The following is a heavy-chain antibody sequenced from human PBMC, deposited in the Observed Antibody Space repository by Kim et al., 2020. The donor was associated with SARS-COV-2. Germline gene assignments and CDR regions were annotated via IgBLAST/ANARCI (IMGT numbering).Heavy chain of an antibody. CDR2: GGRK. V-gene: IGHV3-23*01. Sequence: GGRKYYADSVKGRFTDSRDTSKKTLFLQMNSLRAEDTAVYYCAKDIRPTYWGQGTPVTVSS. CDR3: AKDIRPTY. J-gene: IGHJ4*02.